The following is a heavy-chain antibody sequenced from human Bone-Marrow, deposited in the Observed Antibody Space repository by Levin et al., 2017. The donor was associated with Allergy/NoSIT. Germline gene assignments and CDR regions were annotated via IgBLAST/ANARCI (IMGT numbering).Heavy chain of an antibody. CDR1: GFSLSNARMG. CDR3: ARICFRSMVQGVINGTKSLNWFDP. Sequence: SGPTLVKPTETLTLTCTVSGFSLSNARMGVSWIRQPPGKALEWLAHIFSNDEKSYSTSLKSRLTISKDTSKSQVVLTMTNMDPVDTATYYCARICFRSMVQGVINGTKSLNWFDPWGQGTLVTVSS. J-gene: IGHJ5*02. V-gene: IGHV2-26*01. CDR2: IFSNDEK. D-gene: IGHD3-10*01.